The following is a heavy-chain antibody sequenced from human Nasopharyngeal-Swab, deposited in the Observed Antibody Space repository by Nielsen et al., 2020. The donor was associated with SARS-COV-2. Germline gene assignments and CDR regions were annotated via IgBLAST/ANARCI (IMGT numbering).Heavy chain of an antibody. CDR2: IIPILGIA. D-gene: IGHD1-26*01. Sequence: SVKVSCKASGGTFSSYAISWVRQAPGQGLEWMGRIIPILGIANYAQKFQGRVTITADKSTSTAYMELNSLRSEDTAVYYCAAGADYYYYYMDVWGKGTTVTVSS. CDR1: GGTFSSYA. CDR3: AAGADYYYYYMDV. V-gene: IGHV1-69*04. J-gene: IGHJ6*03.